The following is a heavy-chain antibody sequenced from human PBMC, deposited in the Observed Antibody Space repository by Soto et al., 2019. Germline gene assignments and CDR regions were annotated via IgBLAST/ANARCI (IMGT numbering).Heavy chain of an antibody. Sequence: GGSLRLSCAASGFTFSSYAMHWVRQAPGKGLEWVAVISYDGSNKYYADSVKGRFTISRDNSKNTLYLQMNSLRAEDTAVYYCARVGGGDIVATIPLPNYYYYGMDVWGQGTTVTVSS. CDR2: ISYDGSNK. V-gene: IGHV3-30-3*01. CDR1: GFTFSSYA. D-gene: IGHD5-12*01. CDR3: ARVGGGDIVATIPLPNYYYYGMDV. J-gene: IGHJ6*02.